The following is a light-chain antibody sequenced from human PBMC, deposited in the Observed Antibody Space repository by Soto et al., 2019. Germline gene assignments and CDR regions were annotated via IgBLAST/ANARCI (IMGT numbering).Light chain of an antibody. CDR3: LQDYSYPWT. V-gene: IGKV1-6*01. Sequence: AIQMTQSPSSLSASLGDRVTITCRASQGIRNDLGGYQQNPGKAPRLLIYAASSLQSGVPSKFSGSGSGTDFTLTISSLQPEDFATYYCLQDYSYPWTFGQGTKVEI. J-gene: IGKJ1*01. CDR1: QGIRND. CDR2: AAS.